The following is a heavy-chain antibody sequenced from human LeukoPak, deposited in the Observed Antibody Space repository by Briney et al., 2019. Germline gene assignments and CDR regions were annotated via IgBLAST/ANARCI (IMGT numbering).Heavy chain of an antibody. D-gene: IGHD6-13*01. Sequence: ETLSLTCTVSGGSISSSSYYWGWIRQPPGKGLEWVGSIYYSGSTYYNPSLKSRVTISVDTSKNQFSLKLSSVTAADTAVYYCARLRTVAAAGIIWFDPWGQGTLVTVSS. J-gene: IGHJ5*02. V-gene: IGHV4-39*01. CDR1: GGSISSSSYY. CDR2: IYYSGST. CDR3: ARLRTVAAAGIIWFDP.